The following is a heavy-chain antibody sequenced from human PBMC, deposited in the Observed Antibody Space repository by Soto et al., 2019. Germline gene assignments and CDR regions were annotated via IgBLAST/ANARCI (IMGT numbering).Heavy chain of an antibody. CDR3: ARGLRRQLLNWFDP. D-gene: IGHD2-2*01. J-gene: IGHJ5*02. V-gene: IGHV4-59*07. Sequence: NPSDTLSLTPAVYGGSISSYYWSWIRQPPGKGLEWIGYIYYIGSTNYNPSLKSRVTISVDTSKNQFSLKLSSVTAADTAVYYCARGLRRQLLNWFDPWGQGTLVTVSS. CDR2: IYYIGST. CDR1: GGSISSYY.